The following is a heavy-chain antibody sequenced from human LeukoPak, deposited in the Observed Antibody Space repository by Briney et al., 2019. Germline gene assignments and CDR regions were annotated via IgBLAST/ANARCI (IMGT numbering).Heavy chain of an antibody. CDR2: ISAYNGNT. CDR3: ARELSYADYRPENWFDP. D-gene: IGHD4-17*01. J-gene: IGHJ5*02. CDR1: GYTFTSYG. Sequence: ASVKVSCKASGYTFTSYGISWVRQDPGQGLEWMGWISAYNGNTNYAQKLQGRVTMTTDTSTSTAYMELRSLRSDDTAVYYCARELSYADYRPENWFDPWGQGTLVTVSS. V-gene: IGHV1-18*01.